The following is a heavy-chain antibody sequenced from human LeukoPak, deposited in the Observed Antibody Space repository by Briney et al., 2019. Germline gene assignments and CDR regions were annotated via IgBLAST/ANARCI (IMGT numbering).Heavy chain of an antibody. CDR2: IYHSGST. CDR3: AGCRIAANWFDP. Sequence: SETLSLTCAVSGYSISSGHCWGWIRQPPGKGLEWIGSIYHSGSTYYNPSLKSRVTISVDTSKNQFSLKLSSVTAADTAVYYCAGCRIAANWFDPWGQGTLVTVSS. V-gene: IGHV4-38-2*01. CDR1: GYSISSGHC. J-gene: IGHJ5*02. D-gene: IGHD6-6*01.